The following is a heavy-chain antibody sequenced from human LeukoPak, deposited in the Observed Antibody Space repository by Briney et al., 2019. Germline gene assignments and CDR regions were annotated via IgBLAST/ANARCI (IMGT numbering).Heavy chain of an antibody. Sequence: GGSLGLSCAASGFSFSSYAMSWVRQAPGKGLEWVPAISGSGGSTYYADSVKGRFTISRDNSKNTLYLQMNSLRAEDTAVYYCAKAQLPAIDYWGQGTLVTVSS. J-gene: IGHJ4*02. CDR2: ISGSGGST. CDR3: AKAQLPAIDY. CDR1: GFSFSSYA. D-gene: IGHD2-2*01. V-gene: IGHV3-23*01.